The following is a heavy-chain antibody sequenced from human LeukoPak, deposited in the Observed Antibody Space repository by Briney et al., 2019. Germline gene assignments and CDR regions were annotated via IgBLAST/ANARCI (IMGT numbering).Heavy chain of an antibody. D-gene: IGHD3-10*01. Sequence: TGGSLRLSCAASGFTFSTDWMHWVRHAPGKGLVWVSRISSDGSITSYADSVKGRFTISRDNAKDTLYLQMNSLRAEDTAVYYCARHLNYYLDYWGQGTLVTVSS. CDR3: ARHLNYYLDY. CDR1: GFTFSTDW. J-gene: IGHJ4*02. CDR2: ISSDGSIT. V-gene: IGHV3-74*01.